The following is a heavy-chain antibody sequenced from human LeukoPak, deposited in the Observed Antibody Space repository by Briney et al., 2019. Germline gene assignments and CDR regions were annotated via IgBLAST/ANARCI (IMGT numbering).Heavy chain of an antibody. J-gene: IGHJ3*02. D-gene: IGHD2-8*01. CDR2: IIPIFGTA. V-gene: IGHV1-69*13. CDR3: ARSGCTNGVCSVGAFDI. Sequence: SVKVSCKASGGTFSSYAISWVRQAPGQGLEWMGGIIPIFGTANYAQKFQGRGTITADESTSTASMELSSLRSEDTAVYYCARSGCTNGVCSVGAFDIWGQGTMVTVSS. CDR1: GGTFSSYA.